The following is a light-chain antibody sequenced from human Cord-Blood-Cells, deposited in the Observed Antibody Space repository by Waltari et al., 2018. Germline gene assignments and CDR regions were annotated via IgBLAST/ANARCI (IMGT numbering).Light chain of an antibody. V-gene: IGKV3-20*01. J-gene: IGKJ1*01. Sequence: EIVLTQSPGTLSLSPGDRATLSCRASQSVSSSYLAWYQQKPGQAPRLLIYGASSRATGIPDRFSGSGSGTDFTLTISRLEPEDYAVYYFQQYGSSPATFCQGTKVEIK. CDR1: QSVSSSY. CDR3: QQYGSSPAT. CDR2: GAS.